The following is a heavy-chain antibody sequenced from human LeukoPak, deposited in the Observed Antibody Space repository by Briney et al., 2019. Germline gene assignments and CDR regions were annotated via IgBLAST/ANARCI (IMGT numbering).Heavy chain of an antibody. D-gene: IGHD2-15*01. CDR2: INPKSGGT. Sequence: GASVKVSCKASGYTFTGYYMHWARQAPGQGLEWMGWINPKSGGTNYAQRFQGRVTMTRDTSISTAYMELSRLRSDDTAVYYCARETAVGFTFDYWGQGTLVTVSS. CDR1: GYTFTGYY. V-gene: IGHV1-2*02. CDR3: ARETAVGFTFDY. J-gene: IGHJ4*02.